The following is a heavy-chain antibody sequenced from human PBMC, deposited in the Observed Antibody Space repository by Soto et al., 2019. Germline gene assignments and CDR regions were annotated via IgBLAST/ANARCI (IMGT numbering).Heavy chain of an antibody. V-gene: IGHV3-33*01. D-gene: IGHD6-13*01. Sequence: QVQLVESGGGVVQPGRSLRLSCAASGFTFSSYGMHWVRQAPGKGLEWVAVIWYDGSNKYYADSVKGRFTISRDNSKKTLYLQMNSLRAEDTAVYYCARDPGSSWYNYYYGMDVWGQGTTVTVSS. CDR3: ARDPGSSWYNYYYGMDV. CDR1: GFTFSSYG. J-gene: IGHJ6*02. CDR2: IWYDGSNK.